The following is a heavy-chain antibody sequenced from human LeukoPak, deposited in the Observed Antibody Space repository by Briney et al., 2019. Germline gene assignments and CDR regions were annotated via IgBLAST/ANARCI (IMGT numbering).Heavy chain of an antibody. V-gene: IGHV4-59*01. CDR2: IYYSGST. J-gene: IGHJ3*02. CDR3: ARGRFLDAFDI. D-gene: IGHD3-3*01. CDR1: GXSISSYH. Sequence: PSETLSLTCTVSGXSISSYHWSWIRQPPGKGLEWIGYIYYSGSTKYKPSLKSRVTISVDTSKNQFSLKLSSVTAADTAVYYCARGRFLDAFDIWGQGTMVTVSS.